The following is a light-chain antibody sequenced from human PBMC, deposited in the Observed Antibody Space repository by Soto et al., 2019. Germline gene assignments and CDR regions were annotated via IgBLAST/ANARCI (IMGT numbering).Light chain of an antibody. V-gene: IGLV2-23*01. Sequence: QSALTQPASVSGSPGQSITISCTGTSSDFGIYNLVSWYQQHPGKAPKLVIYEGSKRPSGVSNRFSGSKSGNTASLTISGLQAEDEADYYCCSYAGSSTVFGGGTKVTVL. CDR1: SSDFGIYNL. J-gene: IGLJ3*02. CDR2: EGS. CDR3: CSYAGSSTV.